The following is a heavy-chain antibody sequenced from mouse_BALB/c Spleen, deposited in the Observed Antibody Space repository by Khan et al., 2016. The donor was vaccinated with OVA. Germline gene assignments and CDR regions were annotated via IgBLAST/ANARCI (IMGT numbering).Heavy chain of an antibody. D-gene: IGHD4-1*01. V-gene: IGHV5-17*02. Sequence: EVELVESGGGLVQPGGSRKLSCAASGFTFSSFGMHWVRQAPEKGLEWVAYLNSGSSTIYYADPVKGRFTISRDNPKNTLFLQMTSLRSEDTAMYYGARGNWAYWGQGTTLTVSS. CDR1: GFTFSSFG. CDR2: LNSGSSTI. J-gene: IGHJ2*01. CDR3: ARGNWAY.